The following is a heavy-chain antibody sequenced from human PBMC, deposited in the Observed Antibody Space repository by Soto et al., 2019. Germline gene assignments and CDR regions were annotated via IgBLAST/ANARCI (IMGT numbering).Heavy chain of an antibody. CDR2: IYYSGST. D-gene: IGHD1-26*01. V-gene: IGHV4-61*01. J-gene: IGHJ4*02. Sequence: SETLSLTCTVSGGSVSSGSYYWSWIRQPPGKGLEWIGYIYYSGSTNYNPSLKSRVTISVDTSKNRFSLKLSSVTAADTAVYYCARDPLYSGSHPDYWGQGTLVTVSS. CDR1: GGSVSSGSYY. CDR3: ARDPLYSGSHPDY.